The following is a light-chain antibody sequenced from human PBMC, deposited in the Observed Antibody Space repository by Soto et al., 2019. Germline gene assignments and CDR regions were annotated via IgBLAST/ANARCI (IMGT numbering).Light chain of an antibody. CDR2: EVN. V-gene: IGLV2-14*01. Sequence: QSALTQPASVSASPGQSITISCTGTSSDVGGYKFVSWYQHHPGKAPKLMIYEVNKRPSGVSNRFSGSKSGNTASLTVSGLQAEDGAEYYCCSYATTTLFGGGTKVTVL. CDR3: CSYATTTL. J-gene: IGLJ2*01. CDR1: SSDVGGYKF.